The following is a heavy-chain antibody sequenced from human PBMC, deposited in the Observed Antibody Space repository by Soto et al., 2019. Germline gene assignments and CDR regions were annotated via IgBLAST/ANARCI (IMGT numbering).Heavy chain of an antibody. CDR3: ARDGLIGTTTRSGAFDI. Sequence: EEQLVESGGGLVQPGGSLRLSCAVSGFTVSNNYMSWVRQAPGQGLEWVSVLYSGGSTYYADSVKGRFTISRDNSKNTLYLQMNTLRAEDTAVYYCARDGLIGTTTRSGAFDIWGQGTMVTVS. D-gene: IGHD1-20*01. J-gene: IGHJ3*02. V-gene: IGHV3-66*01. CDR1: GFTVSNNY. CDR2: LYSGGST.